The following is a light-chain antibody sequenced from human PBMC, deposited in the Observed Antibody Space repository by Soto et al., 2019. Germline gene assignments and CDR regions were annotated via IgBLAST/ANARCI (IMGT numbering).Light chain of an antibody. CDR1: QGISNY. V-gene: IGKV1-27*01. Sequence: DIQMTQSPSSLSASVGDRVTITCRASQGISNYLAWYQQKPGTVPKLLISAASTLQTGVPSRFSGGRSGTDFTLIISSLQPEDVATYYCQKYNSAPWTFGQGTKVDIK. CDR3: QKYNSAPWT. J-gene: IGKJ1*01. CDR2: AAS.